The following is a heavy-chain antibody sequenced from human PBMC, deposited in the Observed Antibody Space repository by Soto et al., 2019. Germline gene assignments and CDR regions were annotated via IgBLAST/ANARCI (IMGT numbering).Heavy chain of an antibody. D-gene: IGHD1-26*01. CDR1: GYTFTSYA. CDR2: INAGNGNT. J-gene: IGHJ6*03. CDR3: ARSGLLESYYYYYYMDV. Sequence: ASVKVSCKASGYTFTSYAMHWVRQAPGQRLEWMGWINAGNGNTKYSQKFQVRVTITRDTSASTAYMELRSLRSEDTALYYCARSGLLESYYYYYYMDVWGKGTTVTVSS. V-gene: IGHV1-3*01.